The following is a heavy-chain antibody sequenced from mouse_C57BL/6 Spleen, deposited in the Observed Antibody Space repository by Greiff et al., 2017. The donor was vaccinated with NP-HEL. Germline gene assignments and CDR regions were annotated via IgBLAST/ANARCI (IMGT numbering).Heavy chain of an antibody. J-gene: IGHJ3*01. D-gene: IGHD2-4*01. CDR2: INPCNGGT. CDR3: ARDYYDWGAY. Sequence: QVHLQQPGTVLVKPGASVTLSCKASGYTFTSYWMTWVTQRPGQGLEWFGNINPCNGGTNYIEKSKSKATLTVDKSSSTAYMQLSNLTSEDSAVYYVARDYYDWGAYWGQGTLVTVSA. V-gene: IGHV1-53*01. CDR1: GYTFTSYW.